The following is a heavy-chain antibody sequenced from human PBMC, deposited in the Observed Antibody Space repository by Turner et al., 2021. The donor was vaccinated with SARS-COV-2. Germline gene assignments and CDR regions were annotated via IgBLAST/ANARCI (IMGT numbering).Heavy chain of an antibody. CDR3: ARGWGGYNFSFDY. J-gene: IGHJ4*02. V-gene: IGHV4-34*01. Sequence: QVQLQQCGAGLLKPSETLSLTCAVSGESFSGHFWTWIRQSPGKGLECIAEIDHTGSANYHPSLKSRVALSVDTLKRHFSLMMHSVTAADTAIYYCARGWGGYNFSFDYWGRGALVAVSS. CDR2: IDHTGSA. D-gene: IGHD5-12*01. CDR1: GESFSGHF.